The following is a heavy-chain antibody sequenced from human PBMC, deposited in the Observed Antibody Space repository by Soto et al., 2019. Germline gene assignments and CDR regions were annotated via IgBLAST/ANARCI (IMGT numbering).Heavy chain of an antibody. CDR2: ISAYNGNT. Sequence: ASVKFSCKASGYTFTSYGISWVRQAPGQGLEWMGWISAYNGNTNYAQKLQGRVTMTTDTSTSTAYMELRSLRSDDTAVYYCARGQCSSTSCYLAFYYYYYGMDVWGQGTTVTVSS. D-gene: IGHD2-2*01. CDR3: ARGQCSSTSCYLAFYYYYYGMDV. V-gene: IGHV1-18*04. J-gene: IGHJ6*02. CDR1: GYTFTSYG.